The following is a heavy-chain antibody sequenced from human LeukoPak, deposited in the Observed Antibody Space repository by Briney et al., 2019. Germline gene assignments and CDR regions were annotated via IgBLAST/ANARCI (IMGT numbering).Heavy chain of an antibody. D-gene: IGHD2-2*01. CDR2: ISSSSSYI. J-gene: IGHJ4*02. V-gene: IGHV3-21*04. CDR3: ARVAVVPAATYYFDY. Sequence: GGSLRLSCAASGFTFSSYSMNWVRQAPGKGLEWVSSISSSSSYIYYADSVKGRFTISRDNAKNSLYLQMNSLRAEDTAVYYCARVAVVPAATYYFDYWGQGTLVTVSS. CDR1: GFTFSSYS.